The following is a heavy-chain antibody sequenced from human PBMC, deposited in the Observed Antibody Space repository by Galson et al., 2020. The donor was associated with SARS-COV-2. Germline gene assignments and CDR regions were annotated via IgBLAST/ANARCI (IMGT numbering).Heavy chain of an antibody. D-gene: IGHD6-13*01. Sequence: GESLKISCAASGFTFSSYAMSWVRPAPGKGLEWVSAISGSGGSTYYADSVKGRFTLSRDNSKNTLYLQMNSLRAEDTAVYYCAWTSSWYVFGDYYGMDVWGQGTTVTVSS. V-gene: IGHV3-23*01. CDR1: GFTFSSYA. CDR2: ISGSGGST. CDR3: AWTSSWYVFGDYYGMDV. J-gene: IGHJ6*02.